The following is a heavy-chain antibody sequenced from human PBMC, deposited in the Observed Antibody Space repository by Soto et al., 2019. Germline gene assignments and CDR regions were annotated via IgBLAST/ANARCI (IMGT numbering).Heavy chain of an antibody. V-gene: IGHV4-59*01. J-gene: IGHJ4*02. CDR3: ARLEFGGVIPSPGFDY. CDR1: GGSISSYY. D-gene: IGHD3-16*02. Sequence: SETLSLTCTVSGGSISSYYWSWIRQPPGKGLEWIGYIYYSGSTNYNPSLKSRVTISVDTSKNQFSLKLSSVTAADTAVYYCARLEFGGVIPSPGFDYWGQGTLVTVSS. CDR2: IYYSGST.